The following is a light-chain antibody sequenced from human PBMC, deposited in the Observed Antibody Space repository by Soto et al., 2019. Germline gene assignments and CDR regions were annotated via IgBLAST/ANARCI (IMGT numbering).Light chain of an antibody. CDR2: GAS. V-gene: IGKV3-20*01. J-gene: IGKJ4*01. Sequence: EIVLTQSPDTLSLSPVERATLSCRASQSVSSTSLAWYQQKPGQAPRLLIYGASSRATGIPDRFSGSGSGTDFTLTISRLEPEDFAVYYCQQYGSSPLLTFGGGTKVDI. CDR3: QQYGSSPLLT. CDR1: QSVSSTS.